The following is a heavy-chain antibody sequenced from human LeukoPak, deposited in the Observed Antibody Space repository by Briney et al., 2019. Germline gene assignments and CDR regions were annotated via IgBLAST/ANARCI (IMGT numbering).Heavy chain of an antibody. CDR1: GFTFSTYA. J-gene: IGHJ6*03. Sequence: SGGSLRLSCAASGFTFSTYAISWVRQAPWKGLEWVSCISSTSNYIFYADSVRGRFTISRDNAKNSLYLQMNSLRAEDTAVYYCARDSITIFGVVSYYYMDVWGKGTTVTVSS. CDR3: ARDSITIFGVVSYYYMDV. D-gene: IGHD3-3*01. CDR2: ISSTSNYI. V-gene: IGHV3-21*01.